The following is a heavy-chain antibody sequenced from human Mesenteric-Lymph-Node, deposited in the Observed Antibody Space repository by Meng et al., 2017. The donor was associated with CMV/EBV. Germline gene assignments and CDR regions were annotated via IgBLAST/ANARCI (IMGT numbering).Heavy chain of an antibody. D-gene: IGHD6-19*01. J-gene: IGHJ3*02. CDR1: GFSFSSYA. CDR3: ARDKSSVAGPSDAFDI. V-gene: IGHV3-23*01. CDR2: ISGNGVST. Sequence: LSLTCAASGFSFSSYAMNWVRQTPGKGLEWVSTISGNGVSTFYADSVKGRFTIFTDNSRNTLYLQMNSLRAEDTAVYYCARDKSSVAGPSDAFDIWGQGTMVTVSS.